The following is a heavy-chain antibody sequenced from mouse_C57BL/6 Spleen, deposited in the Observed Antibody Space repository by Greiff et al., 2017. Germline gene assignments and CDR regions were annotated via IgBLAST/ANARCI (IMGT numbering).Heavy chain of an antibody. CDR2: INPSNGGT. CDR1: GYTFTSYW. CDR3: ARSGYYGPPAY. Sequence: VQLQQPGTELVKPGASVQLSCKASGYTFTSYWLHWVKQRPGQGLEWIGNINPSNGGTNYNEKFKSKATLTLDKSSSTSYMQLSSLTSEDSAVYYCARSGYYGPPAYWGQGTLVTVSA. V-gene: IGHV1-53*01. J-gene: IGHJ3*01. D-gene: IGHD1-1*01.